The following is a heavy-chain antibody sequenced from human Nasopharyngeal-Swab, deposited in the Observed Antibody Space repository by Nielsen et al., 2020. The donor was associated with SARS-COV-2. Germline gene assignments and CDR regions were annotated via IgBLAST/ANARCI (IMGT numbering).Heavy chain of an antibody. V-gene: IGHV3-9*01. Sequence: SLRLSCAASGFTFDDYAMHWVRQAPGKGLEWVSGISWNSGSIGYADSVKGRFTISRDNAKNSLYLQMNSLRAEDTALYYCAKGQSSAAKNSPFDYWGQGTLVTVSS. CDR1: GFTFDDYA. CDR2: ISWNSGSI. D-gene: IGHD6-13*01. J-gene: IGHJ4*02. CDR3: AKGQSSAAKNSPFDY.